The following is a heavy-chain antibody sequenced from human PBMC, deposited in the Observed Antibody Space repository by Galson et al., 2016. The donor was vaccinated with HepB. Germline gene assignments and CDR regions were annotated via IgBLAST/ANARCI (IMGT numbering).Heavy chain of an antibody. V-gene: IGHV1-3*01. CDR1: GYIFTSYT. Sequence: SVKVSCKASGYIFTSYTMHWVRQAPGQRLEWMGWINAVNGNTKYSQKFQGRVTITRDTSASTAYMELGSLGSEDTAVYYCARVYYDIWSGLIDPDYYYYGMDVWGQGTTVTVSS. CDR2: INAVNGNT. CDR3: ARVYYDIWSGLIDPDYYYYGMDV. D-gene: IGHD3-3*01. J-gene: IGHJ6*02.